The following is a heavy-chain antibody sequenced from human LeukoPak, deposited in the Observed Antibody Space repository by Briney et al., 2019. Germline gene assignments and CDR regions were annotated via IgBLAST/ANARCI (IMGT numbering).Heavy chain of an antibody. D-gene: IGHD3-9*01. CDR1: GYTFTSYG. Sequence: ASVKVSCKASGYTFTSYGISWVRQAPGQGLEWMGWISAYNGNTNYAQKLQGRVTMTTDTSTSTAYMELRSLRSDDTAVYYCARDTPYDILTGYYDLDYWGQGTLVTVSS. J-gene: IGHJ4*02. CDR3: ARDTPYDILTGYYDLDY. V-gene: IGHV1-18*04. CDR2: ISAYNGNT.